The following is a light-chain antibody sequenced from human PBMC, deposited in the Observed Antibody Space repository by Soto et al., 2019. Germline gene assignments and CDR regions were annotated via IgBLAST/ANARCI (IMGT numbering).Light chain of an antibody. Sequence: DIVMTQSPLSLPVTPGEPASISCRSSQSLLQTNGYNYLDWYLQKPGQSPQLLIYLSYNRASGVPDRVSGSGSGKDFTLKISRVEAEDVRVYYCMQALQTPWTFGQGTKVEIK. V-gene: IGKV2-28*01. CDR3: MQALQTPWT. CDR1: QSLLQTNGYNY. J-gene: IGKJ1*01. CDR2: LSY.